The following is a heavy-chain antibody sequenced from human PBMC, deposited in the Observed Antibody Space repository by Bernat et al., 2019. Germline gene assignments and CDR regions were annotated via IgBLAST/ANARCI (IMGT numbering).Heavy chain of an antibody. CDR3: AHTHEGAFDH. J-gene: IGHJ4*02. Sequence: QITLNESGPTLVKPTQTLTLTCTFSGFSLSTSGVVVGWIRQPPGKALEWLALIYWDDDKRYIPSLKSSLTITKDTSKNQVVLTMTNMDPVETATYYCAHTHEGAFDHWGQGTLVTVSS. CDR1: GFSLSTSGVV. CDR2: IYWDDDK. V-gene: IGHV2-5*02. D-gene: IGHD3-16*01.